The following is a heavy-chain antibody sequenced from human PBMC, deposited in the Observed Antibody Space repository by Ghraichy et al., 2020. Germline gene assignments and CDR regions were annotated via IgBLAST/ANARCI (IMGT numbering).Heavy chain of an antibody. J-gene: IGHJ3*02. Sequence: GGSLRLSCAASGFTFSSYGMHWVRQAPGKGLEWVAVIWYDGSNKYYADSVKGRFTISRDNSKNTLYLQMNSLRAEDTAVYYCARYRGYSYGYVVNDAFDIWGQGTMVTVSS. CDR1: GFTFSSYG. V-gene: IGHV3-33*01. CDR2: IWYDGSNK. CDR3: ARYRGYSYGYVVNDAFDI. D-gene: IGHD5-18*01.